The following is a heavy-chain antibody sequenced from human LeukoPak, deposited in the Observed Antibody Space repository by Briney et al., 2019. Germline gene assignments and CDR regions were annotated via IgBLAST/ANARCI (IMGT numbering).Heavy chain of an antibody. J-gene: IGHJ4*02. Sequence: ASVKVSCKASGYTFSTYGISWVRQAPGQGLEWMGGIIPIFGTANYAQKFQGRVTITADESTSTACMELSSLRSEDTAVYYCARAASYGSGSFRSPFDYWGQGTLVTVSS. CDR1: GYTFSTYG. D-gene: IGHD3-10*01. V-gene: IGHV1-69*13. CDR2: IIPIFGTA. CDR3: ARAASYGSGSFRSPFDY.